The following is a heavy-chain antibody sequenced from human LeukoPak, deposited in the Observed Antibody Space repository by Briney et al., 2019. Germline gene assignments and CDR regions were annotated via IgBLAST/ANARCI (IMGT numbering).Heavy chain of an antibody. CDR2: INHSGST. J-gene: IGHJ4*02. D-gene: IGHD5-12*01. CDR1: GGSFSGYY. CDR3: ARGLRRWLRDPFDY. Sequence: SETLSLTCAVYGGSFSGYYWSWIRQPPGKGLEWIGEINHSGSTNYNPSLKSRVIISVDTSKNQFSLKLSSVTAADTAVYYCARGLRRWLRDPFDYWGQGTLVTVSS. V-gene: IGHV4-34*01.